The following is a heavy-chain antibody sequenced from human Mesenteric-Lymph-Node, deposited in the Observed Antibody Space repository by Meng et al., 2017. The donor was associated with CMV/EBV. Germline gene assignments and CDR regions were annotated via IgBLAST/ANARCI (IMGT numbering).Heavy chain of an antibody. CDR2: INAGNGNT. D-gene: IGHD6-13*01. V-gene: IGHV1-3*01. CDR1: GTPFTSYA. J-gene: IGHJ4*02. Sequence: SCKASGTPFTSYAMHWVRQAPGQRLEWMGWINAGNGNTKYSQKFQGRVTITRDTSASTAYMELSSLRSEDTAVYYCARMAADLPIDYWGQGTLVTVSS. CDR3: ARMAADLPIDY.